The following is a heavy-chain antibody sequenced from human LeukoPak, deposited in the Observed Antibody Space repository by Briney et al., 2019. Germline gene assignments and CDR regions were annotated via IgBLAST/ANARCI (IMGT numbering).Heavy chain of an antibody. J-gene: IGHJ4*02. CDR3: VRVAYSSSYYFDC. V-gene: IGHV6-1*01. CDR1: LDSVSINSVA. D-gene: IGHD6-6*01. Sequence: SQTLSLTSVISLDSVSINSVAWHWIRHPPSRGLEWLGRTYYRSKWSNHYAPSVESRITINPDTSKNQLSLQLNSVTPEDTAVYYCVRVAYSSSYYFDCWGQGNLVTVSS. CDR2: TYYRSKWSN.